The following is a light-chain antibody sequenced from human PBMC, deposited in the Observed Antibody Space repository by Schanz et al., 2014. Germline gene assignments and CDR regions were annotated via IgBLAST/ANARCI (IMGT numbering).Light chain of an antibody. CDR1: SSDIGGYNY. CDR2: EGS. V-gene: IGLV2-14*01. Sequence: QSALTQPASVSGSPGQSITISCTGTSSDIGGYNYVSWYQQHPGKAPKLMIYEGSKWPSGVSNRFSASKSGNTASLTISGLQAEDEADYYCCSYAGSYTWVFGGGTKLTVL. CDR3: CSYAGSYTWV. J-gene: IGLJ3*02.